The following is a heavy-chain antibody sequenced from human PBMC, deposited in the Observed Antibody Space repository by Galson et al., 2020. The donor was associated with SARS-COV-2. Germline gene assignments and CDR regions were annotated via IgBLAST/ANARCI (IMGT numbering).Heavy chain of an antibody. V-gene: IGHV1-8*02. CDR3: TKSTAAYRDYWIVSDWFDP. CDR1: GYTFTNYD. D-gene: IGHD1-1*01. J-gene: IGHJ5*02. CDR2: MNPNSGDT. Sequence: GESLKIPCKASGYTFTNYDIHWVRQAPGQGPEWMGWMNPNSGDTAYAQTFQGRVAMTRSTSISTAFMELTSLRYEDTAIYYCTKSTAAYRDYWIVSDWFDPWGQGTLVTVAS.